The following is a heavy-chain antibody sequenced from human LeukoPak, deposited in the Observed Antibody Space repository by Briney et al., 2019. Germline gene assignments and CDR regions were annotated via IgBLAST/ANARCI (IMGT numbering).Heavy chain of an antibody. CDR3: ARGYTYQLVDY. Sequence: PGGSLRLSCAASGFNVSSNYVSWVRQAPGKGLECISVIYSGGSTYYADSMKGRFTISRDNSKNTLYLQMNSLRVEDTAVYYCARGYTYQLVDYWGQGTLVTVSS. V-gene: IGHV3-66*01. CDR1: GFNVSSNY. CDR2: IYSGGST. D-gene: IGHD2-2*01. J-gene: IGHJ4*02.